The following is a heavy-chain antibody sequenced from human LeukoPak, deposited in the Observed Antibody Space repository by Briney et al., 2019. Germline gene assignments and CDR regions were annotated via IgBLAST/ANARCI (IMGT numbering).Heavy chain of an antibody. Sequence: SETLSLTCTVSGGSISSYYWNWIRQPPGKGLEWIGYIFYSGRTSYNPSLKSRVTLSVDTSKNWFSLRLTSVTAADTAVYYCARGPSGYHNTGGQGTLVTVSS. D-gene: IGHD5-12*01. CDR1: GGSISSYY. CDR3: ARGPSGYHNT. CDR2: IFYSGRT. J-gene: IGHJ4*02. V-gene: IGHV4-59*01.